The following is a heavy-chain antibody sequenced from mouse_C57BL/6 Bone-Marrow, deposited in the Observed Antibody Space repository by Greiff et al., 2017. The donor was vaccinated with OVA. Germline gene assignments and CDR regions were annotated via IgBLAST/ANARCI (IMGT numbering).Heavy chain of an antibody. CDR2: IYPGSGST. Sequence: VQLQESGAELVKPGASVKMSCKASGYTLTSYWITWVKQRPGQGLEWIGDIYPGSGSTNYNEKFKSKATLTVDTSSSTAYMQLSSLTSEDSAVYYCARYNYDYDLDYWGQGTTLTVSS. V-gene: IGHV1-55*01. CDR1: GYTLTSYW. J-gene: IGHJ2*01. CDR3: ARYNYDYDLDY. D-gene: IGHD2-4*01.